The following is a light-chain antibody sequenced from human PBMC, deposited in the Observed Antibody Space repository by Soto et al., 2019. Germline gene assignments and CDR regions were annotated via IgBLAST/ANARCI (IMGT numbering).Light chain of an antibody. V-gene: IGLV1-51*01. CDR3: AAWDNSLSAVV. J-gene: IGLJ2*01. CDR2: DNN. CDR1: TSNIGNNY. Sequence: QSVLTQPPSVSAAPGQRVTISCSGSTSNIGNNYVSWYQQVPGTAPRFLIFDNNKRHSGIPDRFSGSKSGTSATLGITGLQTGDEADYYCAAWDNSLSAVVFGGGTKLTVL.